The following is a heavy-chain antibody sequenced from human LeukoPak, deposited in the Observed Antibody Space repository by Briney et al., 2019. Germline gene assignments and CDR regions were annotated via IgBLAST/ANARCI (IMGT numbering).Heavy chain of an antibody. CDR2: ISSNGGST. J-gene: IGHJ4*02. CDR3: AKGDLERITMVRGVIITSALFDY. Sequence: GSLRLSCSASGFTFSSYAMHWVRQAPGKGLEYVSAISSNGGSTYYADSVKGRFTISRDNSKNTLYLQMSSLRAEDTAVYYCAKGDLERITMVRGVIITSALFDYWGQGTLVTVSS. V-gene: IGHV3-64D*06. CDR1: GFTFSSYA. D-gene: IGHD3-10*01.